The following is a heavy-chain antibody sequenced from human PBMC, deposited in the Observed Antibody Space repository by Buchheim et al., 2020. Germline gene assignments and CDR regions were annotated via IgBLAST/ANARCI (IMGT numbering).Heavy chain of an antibody. CDR3: AKDIDHYYDTNGPESYGMDV. CDR1: GFTFPTYA. J-gene: IGHJ6*02. Sequence: VQLLESGGDLVQPGGSLRLFCAASGFTFPTYAMHWVCQAPGKGLKWVALISNDGSEKYYADSAKGRFTISRDNSKNTLFLQMDSLRVEDTAVYYCAKDIDHYYDTNGPESYGMDVWGQGTT. CDR2: ISNDGSEK. V-gene: IGHV3-30*18. D-gene: IGHD3-22*01.